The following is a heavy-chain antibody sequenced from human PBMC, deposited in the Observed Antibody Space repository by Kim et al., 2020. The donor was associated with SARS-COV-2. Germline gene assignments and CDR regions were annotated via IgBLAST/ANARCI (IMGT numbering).Heavy chain of an antibody. D-gene: IGHD4-17*01. CDR2: ISGSGGST. V-gene: IGHV3-23*01. Sequence: GGSLRLSCAASGFTFSSYAMSWVRQAPGKGLEWVSAISGSGGSTYYADSVKGRFTISRDNSKNTLYLQMNSLRAEDTAVYYCAKDLGGVTTVLTAYFDYWGQGTLVTVSS. J-gene: IGHJ4*02. CDR1: GFTFSSYA. CDR3: AKDLGGVTTVLTAYFDY.